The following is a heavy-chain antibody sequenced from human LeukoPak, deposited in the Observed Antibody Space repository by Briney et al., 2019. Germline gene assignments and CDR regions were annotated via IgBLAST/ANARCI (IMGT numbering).Heavy chain of an antibody. Sequence: GGSLRLSCAASGFTLSSYEMNWVRQAPGKGLEWVSYISSSGSTIYYADSVKGRFTISRDNAKNSLYLQMNSLRAEDTAVYYCARGGVLTAAGTDYWGQGTLVTVSS. CDR1: GFTLSSYE. D-gene: IGHD6-13*01. J-gene: IGHJ4*02. CDR3: ARGGVLTAAGTDY. V-gene: IGHV3-48*03. CDR2: ISSSGSTI.